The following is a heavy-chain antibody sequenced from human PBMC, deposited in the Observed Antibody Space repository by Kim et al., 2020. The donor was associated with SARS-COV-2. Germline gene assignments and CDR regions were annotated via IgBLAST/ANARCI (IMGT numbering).Heavy chain of an antibody. CDR2: ISGSGGST. V-gene: IGHV3-23*01. D-gene: IGHD6-19*01. CDR1: GFTFSSYA. CDR3: AKSKMPRYSSGWYPFDY. J-gene: IGHJ4*02. Sequence: GGSLRLSCAASGFTFSSYAMSWVRQAPGKGLEWVSAISGSGGSTYYADSVKGRFTISRDNSKNTLYLQMNSLRAEDTAVYYCAKSKMPRYSSGWYPFDYWGQGTLVTVSS.